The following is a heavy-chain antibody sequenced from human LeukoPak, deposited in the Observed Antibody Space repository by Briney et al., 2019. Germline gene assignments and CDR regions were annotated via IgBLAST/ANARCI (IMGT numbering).Heavy chain of an antibody. CDR1: GYTFTSYY. CDR2: INPSGGST. J-gene: IGHJ4*02. V-gene: IGHV1-46*01. Sequence: ASVKVSCKASGYTFTSYYMHWVRQAPGQGLEWMGIINPSGGSTSYAQKFQGRVTMTRDTSTGTVYMELSSLRSEDTAVYYCARVPGIAVAGVAFDYWGQGTLVTVSS. D-gene: IGHD6-19*01. CDR3: ARVPGIAVAGVAFDY.